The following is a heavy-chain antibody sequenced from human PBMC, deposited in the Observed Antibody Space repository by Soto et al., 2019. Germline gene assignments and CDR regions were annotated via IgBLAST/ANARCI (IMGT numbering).Heavy chain of an antibody. V-gene: IGHV1-58*02. D-gene: IGHD1-26*01. CDR3: AADAGRELLRGVDV. J-gene: IGHJ6*02. CDR1: GFDFTSSA. Sequence: GSTVKCSCKASGFDFTSSAMQWERQVRGQRIEWIGWIVVGSGNTNYAQKFQERVTITRDMSTSTAYMELSSLRSEDTAVYYCAADAGRELLRGVDVWG. CDR2: IVVGSGNT.